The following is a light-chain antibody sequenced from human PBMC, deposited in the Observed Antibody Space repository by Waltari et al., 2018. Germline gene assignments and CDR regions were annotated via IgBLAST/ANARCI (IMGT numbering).Light chain of an antibody. Sequence: QSVLTQPPSASGTPGQRVSISCSGSSSNIGGNTVNWNQHLPGTAPKLPIYSNNPRPSGVPDRISVFKSGTSASLAISWLQSDDDANYYCAAWGDSLNGRVFGGVTKLTVL. J-gene: IGLJ2*01. CDR3: AAWGDSLNGRV. CDR1: SSNIGGNT. V-gene: IGLV1-44*01. CDR2: SNN.